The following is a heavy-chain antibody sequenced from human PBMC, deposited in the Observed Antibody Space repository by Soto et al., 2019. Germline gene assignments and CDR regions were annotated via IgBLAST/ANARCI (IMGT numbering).Heavy chain of an antibody. J-gene: IGHJ4*02. D-gene: IGHD2-21*01. CDR2: ILYSGTT. Sequence: QLKLQESGPGLVKSSETLSLTCTVSGGSISKSNYFWGWIRQAPGKGLEWIASILYSGTTSYNSSLKSRVAISVDTSKNQFSLKLNSVTAADTAVYYCARLGWGNGDSDYWGQGTLVTVSS. V-gene: IGHV4-39*01. CDR1: GGSISKSNYF. CDR3: ARLGWGNGDSDY.